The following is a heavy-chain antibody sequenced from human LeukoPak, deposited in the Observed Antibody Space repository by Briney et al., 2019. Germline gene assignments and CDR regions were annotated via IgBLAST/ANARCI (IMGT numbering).Heavy chain of an antibody. V-gene: IGHV4-39*07. CDR3: ARSEPSGHFDY. J-gene: IGHJ4*02. CDR2: INHSGST. D-gene: IGHD1-14*01. Sequence: PSETLSLTCTVSGGSISSSSYYWGWIRQPPGKGLEWIGEINHSGSTNYNPSLKSRVTISVDTSKNQFSLKLSSVTAADTAVYYCARSEPSGHFDYWGQGTLVTVSS. CDR1: GGSISSSSYY.